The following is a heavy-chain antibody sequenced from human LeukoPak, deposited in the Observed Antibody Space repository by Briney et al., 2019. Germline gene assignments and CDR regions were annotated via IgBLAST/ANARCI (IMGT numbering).Heavy chain of an antibody. Sequence: GGSLRLSCVASGFTFSSHGMHWVRQAPGKGLQWVTFIPHDGGNSSYADSVKGRLTISRDNSKNTLYLQMNSLRAEDTAVYYCARDGEYSSSSEDYWGQGTLVTVSS. CDR3: ARDGEYSSSSEDY. CDR2: IPHDGGNS. D-gene: IGHD6-6*01. J-gene: IGHJ4*02. CDR1: GFTFSSHG. V-gene: IGHV3-30*02.